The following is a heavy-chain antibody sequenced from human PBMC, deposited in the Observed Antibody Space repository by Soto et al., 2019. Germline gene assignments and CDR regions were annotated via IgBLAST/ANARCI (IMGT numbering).Heavy chain of an antibody. CDR3: ARGGLGNYYNEY. J-gene: IGHJ4*02. CDR2: IKGDGTIT. Sequence: EVQLVESGGGLVQPGGSLRLSCAASGFTFSRDWRHWVRQSPGKGLVWVSRIKGDGTITNYADSVKGRFTTSRDNAKNTVYMQLNSLTNEDTAVYYCARGGLGNYYNEYWGQGTLVTVSS. V-gene: IGHV3-74*01. CDR1: GFTFSRDW. D-gene: IGHD3-10*01.